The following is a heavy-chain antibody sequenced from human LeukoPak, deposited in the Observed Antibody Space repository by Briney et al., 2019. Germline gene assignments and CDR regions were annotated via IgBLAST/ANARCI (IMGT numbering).Heavy chain of an antibody. Sequence: SETLSLTCTVSGGSISSHYWIWIRQSPVKGLEWIGDISNSGSTSYNPSLKSRVTISIDTSKNQFSLKLSSVTAADTAVYYCGRDALVGYFSYYYMDVWGKGTTVTVSS. V-gene: IGHV4-59*11. CDR3: GRDALVGYFSYYYMDV. D-gene: IGHD2-15*01. J-gene: IGHJ6*03. CDR2: ISNSGST. CDR1: GGSISSHY.